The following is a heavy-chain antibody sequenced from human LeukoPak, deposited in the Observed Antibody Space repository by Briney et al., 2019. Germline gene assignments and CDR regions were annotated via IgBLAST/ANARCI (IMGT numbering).Heavy chain of an antibody. CDR2: IYYSGST. Sequence: SETLSLTCTVSGGSISSYYWSWIWQPPGKGLEWIGYIYYSGSTNYNPSLKSRVTISVDTSKNQFSLKLSSVTAADTAVYYCARDQLLWYYWGQGTLVTVSS. D-gene: IGHD2-2*01. CDR1: GGSISSYY. CDR3: ARDQLLWYY. J-gene: IGHJ4*02. V-gene: IGHV4-59*01.